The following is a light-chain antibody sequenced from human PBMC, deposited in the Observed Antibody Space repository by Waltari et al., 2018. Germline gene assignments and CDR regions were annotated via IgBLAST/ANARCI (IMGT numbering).Light chain of an antibody. CDR3: QQYYTIPLT. CDR1: QSVSSN. Sequence: EIVMTQSPATLSVSPGEGATLSCRASQSVSSNLAWYQHKPGQAPRLLIYGASTRATGIPARFSGSGSGTEFTLTISSLQAEDVAIYYCQQYYTIPLTFGGGTKVEIK. V-gene: IGKV3-15*01. J-gene: IGKJ4*01. CDR2: GAS.